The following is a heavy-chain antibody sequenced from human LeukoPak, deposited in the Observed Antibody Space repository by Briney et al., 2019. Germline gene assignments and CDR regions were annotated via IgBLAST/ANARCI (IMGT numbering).Heavy chain of an antibody. Sequence: GGSLRLSCVASGFTFNSYAMYWVRQAPGKGLEWVAGVFGSGGRAHYTDSVEGRFTIFRDNSKNTVYLQMSSLRAEDTAVYYCGKTTVGYSSGRYPGWPIDYWGQGTLVTVSS. V-gene: IGHV3-23*01. CDR3: GKTTVGYSSGRYPGWPIDY. J-gene: IGHJ4*02. CDR2: VFGSGGRA. D-gene: IGHD6-19*01. CDR1: GFTFNSYA.